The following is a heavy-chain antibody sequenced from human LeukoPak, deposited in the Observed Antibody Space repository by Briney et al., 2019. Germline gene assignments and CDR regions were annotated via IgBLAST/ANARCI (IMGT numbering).Heavy chain of an antibody. CDR1: GFTFDDYA. V-gene: IGHV3-43*02. D-gene: IGHD3-16*02. Sequence: GGSLRLSCAASGFTFDDYAMHWVRQAPGEGLEWVSLISGDGGSTYYADSVKGRFTISRDNSKNSLYLQMNSLRTEDTALYYCAKVAYYDYVWGSYRYYYYMDVWGKGTTVTVSS. CDR3: AKVAYYDYVWGSYRYYYYMDV. J-gene: IGHJ6*03. CDR2: ISGDGGST.